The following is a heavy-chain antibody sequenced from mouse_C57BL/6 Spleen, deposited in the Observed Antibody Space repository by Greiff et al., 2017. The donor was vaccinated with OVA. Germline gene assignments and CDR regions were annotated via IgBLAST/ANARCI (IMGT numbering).Heavy chain of an antibody. Sequence: VQLQQPGAELVRPGSSVKLSCKASGYTFTSYWMHWVKQRPIQGLEWIGNIDPSDSETHYNQKFKDKATLTVDKSSSTAYMQLSSLTSEDSAVYYCARETAQATRAMDYWGQGTSVTVSS. J-gene: IGHJ4*01. CDR2: IDPSDSET. D-gene: IGHD3-2*02. CDR3: ARETAQATRAMDY. V-gene: IGHV1-52*01. CDR1: GYTFTSYW.